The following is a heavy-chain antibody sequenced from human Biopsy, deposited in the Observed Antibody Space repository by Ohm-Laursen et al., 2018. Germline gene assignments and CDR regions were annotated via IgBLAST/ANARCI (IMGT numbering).Heavy chain of an antibody. CDR2: RFHSGSP. Sequence: SEILSLTCTVSGGSITDDSWTWIRQTPGERLEWIGYRFHSGSPMYNPSLKSRVTISVDTSKSQFSLTLTSVTAADTAVYYCVRLNRRGNIIFFDYWGRGTLVTVSS. CDR1: GGSITDDS. J-gene: IGHJ4*02. V-gene: IGHV4-59*08. CDR3: VRLNRRGNIIFFDY. D-gene: IGHD3/OR15-3a*01.